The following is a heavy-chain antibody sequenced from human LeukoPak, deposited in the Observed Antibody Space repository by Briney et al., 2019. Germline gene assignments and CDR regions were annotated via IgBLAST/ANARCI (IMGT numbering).Heavy chain of an antibody. J-gene: IGHJ4*02. CDR2: ISSSSSYI. CDR3: ARGDGYDWFN. D-gene: IGHD5-12*01. CDR1: GFTFSSYS. V-gene: IGHV3-21*01. Sequence: PGESLRLSCAASGFTFSSYSMNWVRQAPGKGLEWVSSISSSSSYIYYADSVKGRFTISRDNAKNSLYLQMNSLRAEGTAVYYCARGDGYDWFNWGQGTLVTVSS.